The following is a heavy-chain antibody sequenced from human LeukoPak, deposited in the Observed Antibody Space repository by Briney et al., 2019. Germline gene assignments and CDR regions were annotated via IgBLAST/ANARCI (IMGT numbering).Heavy chain of an antibody. CDR2: ISYDGSNK. D-gene: IGHD5-12*01. Sequence: PGRTLRLSCAASGFTFSSYGMHWVRQAPGKGLEWVAVISYDGSNKYYADSVKGRFTISRDNSKNTLYLQMNSLRAEDTAVYYCAKFLVATGSGMDVWGQGTTVTVSS. J-gene: IGHJ6*02. CDR3: AKFLVATGSGMDV. CDR1: GFTFSSYG. V-gene: IGHV3-30*18.